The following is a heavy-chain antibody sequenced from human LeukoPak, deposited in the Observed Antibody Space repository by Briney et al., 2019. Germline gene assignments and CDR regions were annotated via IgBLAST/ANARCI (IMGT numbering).Heavy chain of an antibody. J-gene: IGHJ5*02. D-gene: IGHD2-21*02. V-gene: IGHV1-46*01. CDR2: INPSGGST. CDR3: ARQPTYCGGDCYSSWFDP. CDR1: GYTFTSYY. Sequence: GASVKVSCKASGYTFTSYYMHWVRQAPGQGLEWMGIINPSGGSTSYAQKFQGTVTMTRDTSTSTVYMELSSLRSEDTAVYYCARQPTYCGGDCYSSWFDPWGQGTLVTVSS.